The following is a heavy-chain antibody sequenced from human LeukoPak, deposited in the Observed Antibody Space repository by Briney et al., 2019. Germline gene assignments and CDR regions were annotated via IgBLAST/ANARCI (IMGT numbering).Heavy chain of an antibody. CDR3: ARSDGDGELGY. CDR2: IYSGGST. CDR1: GFTVSSNY. Sequence: GGSLRLSCAASGFTVSSNYMSWVRQAPGKGLEWVSVIYSGGSTYYADSVKGRFTISRDNSKNTLYLQMNSLRAEDTAVYYYARSDGDGELGYWGQGTLVTVSS. D-gene: IGHD4-17*01. J-gene: IGHJ4*02. V-gene: IGHV3-53*01.